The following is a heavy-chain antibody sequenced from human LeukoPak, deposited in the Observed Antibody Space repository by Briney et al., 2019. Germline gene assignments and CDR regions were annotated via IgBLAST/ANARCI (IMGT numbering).Heavy chain of an antibody. Sequence: GGSLRLSCAASGFTFSSYAMSWVRQAPGKGLEWVSAISGSGGDTYYADSVKGRFTISRDNSKNTLYLRMNSLRVEDAAVYYCAKDLGGEGGPGFPGYWGQGTLVTVSS. J-gene: IGHJ4*02. CDR1: GFTFSSYA. CDR2: ISGSGGDT. CDR3: AKDLGGEGGPGFPGY. V-gene: IGHV3-23*01. D-gene: IGHD2-15*01.